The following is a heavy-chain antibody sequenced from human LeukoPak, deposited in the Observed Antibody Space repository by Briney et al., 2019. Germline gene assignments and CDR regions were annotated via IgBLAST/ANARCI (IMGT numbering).Heavy chain of an antibody. D-gene: IGHD1-26*01. V-gene: IGHV3-21*01. CDR2: ITSSSSYI. Sequence: PGGSLRLSCAASGFTFSSYNMNWVRQAPGKGLEWVSSITSSSSYIYYADSVKGRFTISRDNAKNTLYLQMNSLRAEDTAVYYCARTTSMSYVGDAFDIWGQGTMVTVS. J-gene: IGHJ3*02. CDR1: GFTFSSYN. CDR3: ARTTSMSYVGDAFDI.